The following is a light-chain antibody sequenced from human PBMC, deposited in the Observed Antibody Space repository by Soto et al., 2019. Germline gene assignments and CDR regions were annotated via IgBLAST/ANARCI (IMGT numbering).Light chain of an antibody. CDR1: SSNNGSNF. V-gene: IGLV1-47*01. CDR3: AVWDDSLNGSVA. J-gene: IGLJ2*01. CDR2: RND. Sequence: QSVLTQAPSASGTPGQRVTISCSGSSSNNGSNFVYWYQKFPGTAPKVLIYRNDQRPSGVPDRFSGSKSGTSASLAISGLRSEDEADYYCAVWDDSLNGSVAFGGGTKLTVL.